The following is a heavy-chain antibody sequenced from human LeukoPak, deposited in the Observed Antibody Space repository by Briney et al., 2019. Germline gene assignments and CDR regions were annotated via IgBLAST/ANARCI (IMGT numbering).Heavy chain of an antibody. J-gene: IGHJ3*02. CDR2: ISSSSSYI. CDR1: GFTFNIYS. Sequence: GGSLRLSCAASGFTFNIYSMNWVRQAPGKGLEWVSFISSSSSYIYYADSVKGRFTISRDNANNSLYLQMNSLRAEDTAVYYCARDEGLLAVAGFWVSAFDIWGQGTMVTVSS. CDR3: ARDEGLLAVAGFWVSAFDI. D-gene: IGHD6-19*01. V-gene: IGHV3-21*01.